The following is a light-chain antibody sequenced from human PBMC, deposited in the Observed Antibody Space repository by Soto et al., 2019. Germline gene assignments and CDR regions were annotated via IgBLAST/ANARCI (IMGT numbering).Light chain of an antibody. Sequence: DIQMPPSPYSLSASFGDRVPITCQASQDISNHLNWFQHKSGRAPKLLIYTSSSVNSGVSSRFRGSGSGTDFTLTINDVQPEDSATYYCQQSYSSLVPFGAVAKVAIK. CDR1: QDISNH. J-gene: IGKJ4*01. V-gene: IGKV1-39*01. CDR2: TSS. CDR3: QQSYSSLVP.